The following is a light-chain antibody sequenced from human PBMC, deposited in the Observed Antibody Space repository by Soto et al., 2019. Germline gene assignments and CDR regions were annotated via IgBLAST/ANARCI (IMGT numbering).Light chain of an antibody. Sequence: QSVLTQPPSASGSPGQSVTISCTGTNSDIGAYNYVSWYRQYPDKAPKLLVYQVTKRPSGVPDRFSGSKSGNTAALTVSGLQAEDEDVYYCSSYAGSLVVFGGGTKLTVL. CDR3: SSYAGSLVV. J-gene: IGLJ2*01. V-gene: IGLV2-8*01. CDR1: NSDIGAYNY. CDR2: QVT.